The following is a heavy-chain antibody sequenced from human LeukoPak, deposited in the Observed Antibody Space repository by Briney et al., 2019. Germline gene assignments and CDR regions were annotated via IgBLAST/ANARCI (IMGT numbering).Heavy chain of an antibody. V-gene: IGHV4-59*08. CDR2: IYYSGST. Sequence: PSETLSLTCSVSGGSISTYYWSWIRQPPGKGLEWIGYIYYSGSTNYNPSLESRVTISVDTSKNHFSLKLSSVTAADTAVYYCARHAYGGNSDFQHWGQGTVVTVSS. J-gene: IGHJ1*01. CDR3: ARHAYGGNSDFQH. D-gene: IGHD4-23*01. CDR1: GGSISTYY.